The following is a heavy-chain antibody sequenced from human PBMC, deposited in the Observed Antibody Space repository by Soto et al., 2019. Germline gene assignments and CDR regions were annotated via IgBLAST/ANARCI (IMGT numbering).Heavy chain of an antibody. CDR3: ARDEGLSSGLNAFDI. Sequence: SVKVSCKASGGTFSSYAISWWRQSPGQGLEWMGGIIPIFGTANYAQKFQGRVTITADESTSTAYMELSSLRSEDTAVYYCARDEGLSSGLNAFDIWGQGTMVTVSS. CDR1: GGTFSSYA. J-gene: IGHJ3*02. V-gene: IGHV1-69*13. D-gene: IGHD3-16*02. CDR2: IIPIFGTA.